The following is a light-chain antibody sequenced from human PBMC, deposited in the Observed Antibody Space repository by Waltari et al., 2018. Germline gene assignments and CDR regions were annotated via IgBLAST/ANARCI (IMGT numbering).Light chain of an antibody. CDR2: EVS. J-gene: IGLJ2*01. Sequence: QSALTQPASVSGSPGQSITISCTGTSSDAGRYHLFPWYQQHPNKAPKLMIYEVSNRPSGVSDRFSGSKSGNTASLTISGLQAEDEADYYCCSYAGSDTFVVLGGGTKLTVL. CDR3: CSYAGSDTFVV. CDR1: SSDAGRYHL. V-gene: IGLV2-23*02.